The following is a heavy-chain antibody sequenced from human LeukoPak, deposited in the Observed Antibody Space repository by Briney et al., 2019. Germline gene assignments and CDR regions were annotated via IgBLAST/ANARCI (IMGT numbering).Heavy chain of an antibody. D-gene: IGHD3-22*01. CDR1: GGTFSSYA. J-gene: IGHJ4*02. CDR2: IIPILGIA. CDR3: ARGLYYYDSSG. Sequence: SVKVSCKASGGTFSSYAISWVRQAPGQGLEWMGRIIPILGIANYAQKFQGRVTITADKSTSTAYMELSSLRSEDTAVYYCARGLYYYDSSGWGQGTLVTVSS. V-gene: IGHV1-69*04.